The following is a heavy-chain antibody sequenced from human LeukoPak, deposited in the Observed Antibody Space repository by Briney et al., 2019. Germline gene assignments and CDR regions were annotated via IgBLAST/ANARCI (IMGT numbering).Heavy chain of an antibody. J-gene: IGHJ4*02. CDR3: TSAPVEMATIGAY. D-gene: IGHD5-24*01. CDR1: GFTFGDYA. CDR2: IRSKAYGGTT. Sequence: GGSLRLSCTASGFTFGDYAMSWFRQAPGKGLEWVGFIRSKAYGGTTEYAASVKGRFTISRDDSKSIAYLQMNSLKTEDTAVYYCTSAPVEMATIGAYWGQGTLVTVSS. V-gene: IGHV3-49*03.